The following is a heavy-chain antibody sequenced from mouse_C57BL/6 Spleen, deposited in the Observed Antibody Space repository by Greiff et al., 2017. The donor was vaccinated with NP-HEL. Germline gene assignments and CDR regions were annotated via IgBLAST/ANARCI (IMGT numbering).Heavy chain of an antibody. CDR1: GYTFTSYW. D-gene: IGHD2-5*01. Sequence: VQLQQPGPELVKPGASVKLSCKASGYTFTSYWMHWVKQRPGQGLEWIGDINPSNGGTNYNEKFKSKATLTVDKSSSTAYMQLSSLTSEDSAVYYCAGSGGYLYSNVGYFDVWGTGTTVTVSS. J-gene: IGHJ1*03. V-gene: IGHV1-53*01. CDR2: INPSNGGT. CDR3: AGSGGYLYSNVGYFDV.